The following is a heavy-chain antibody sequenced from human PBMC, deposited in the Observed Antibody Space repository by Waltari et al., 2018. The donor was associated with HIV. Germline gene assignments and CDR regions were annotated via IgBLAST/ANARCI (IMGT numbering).Heavy chain of an antibody. CDR1: GLILSSYA. D-gene: IGHD1-26*01. Sequence: EVQLLESGGGLVQPGGSLRLSGAGAGLILSSYAMTWVRQAPGKWLEWVSSISGSGSSPYFADSVKGRFTISRDNSKNTLYLQMNSLRAEDTAVYYCAREGSFSSSGSFGDYWGQGTLVTVSS. J-gene: IGHJ4*02. CDR2: ISGSGSSP. V-gene: IGHV3-23*01. CDR3: AREGSFSSSGSFGDY.